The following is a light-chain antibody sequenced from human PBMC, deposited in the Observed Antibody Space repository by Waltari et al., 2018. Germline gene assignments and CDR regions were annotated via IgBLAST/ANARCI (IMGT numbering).Light chain of an antibody. CDR2: DVT. CDR1: SGYVGARDL. Sequence: QSALTQPPSVSGSPGQSIPIPPTRTSGYVGARDLVSRYQQHPGKAPRLMIYDVTKRPSGVSDRFSGSKSGNTASLTISGLQAEDESDYYCSSYTTTRTYVFGSGTKVTVL. J-gene: IGLJ1*01. CDR3: SSYTTTRTYV. V-gene: IGLV2-14*03.